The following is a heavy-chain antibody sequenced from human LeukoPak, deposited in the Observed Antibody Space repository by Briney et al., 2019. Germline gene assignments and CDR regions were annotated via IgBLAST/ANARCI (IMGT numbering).Heavy chain of an antibody. CDR1: GGTFSSYA. J-gene: IGHJ4*02. CDR3: ASPPGIAAAGFDY. Sequence: ASVKVSCKASGGTFSSYAISWVRQAPGQGLEWMGRIIPILGIANYAQKFQGRVTITADKSTSTAYMELSSLRSEDTAVYYCASPPGIAAAGFDYWGQGTLVTVSS. V-gene: IGHV1-69*04. D-gene: IGHD6-13*01. CDR2: IIPILGIA.